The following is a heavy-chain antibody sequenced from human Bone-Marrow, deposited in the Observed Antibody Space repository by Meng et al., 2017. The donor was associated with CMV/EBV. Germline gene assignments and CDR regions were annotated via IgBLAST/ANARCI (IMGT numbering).Heavy chain of an antibody. D-gene: IGHD3-3*01. V-gene: IGHV4-61*05. CDR2: IYYSGST. Sequence: SETLSLTCTVSGGSISRSSYYWGWIRQPPGKGLEWIGYIYYSGSTDYNPSLKSRVTISVDTSKNQFSLKLSSVTAADTAVYYCASIYDFVGALDYWGQGTLVTVSS. CDR1: GGSISRSSYY. J-gene: IGHJ4*02. CDR3: ASIYDFVGALDY.